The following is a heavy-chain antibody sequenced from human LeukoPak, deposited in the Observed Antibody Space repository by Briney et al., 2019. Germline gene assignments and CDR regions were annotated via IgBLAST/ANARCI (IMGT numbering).Heavy chain of an antibody. V-gene: IGHV3-11*04. J-gene: IGHJ5*02. Sequence: GGSLRLSCEASGFTFSDYYMSWIRQAPGQGLEWVSYINSSSSTINYADTVKGRFSISRDNAKNSLYLQMNSLRAEDTAVYYCASLYGSGPNWFDPWGQGTLVTVSS. CDR3: ASLYGSGPNWFDP. D-gene: IGHD3-10*01. CDR2: INSSSSTI. CDR1: GFTFSDYY.